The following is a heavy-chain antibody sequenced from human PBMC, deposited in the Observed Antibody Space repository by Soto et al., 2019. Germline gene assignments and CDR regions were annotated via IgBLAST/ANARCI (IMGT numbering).Heavy chain of an antibody. CDR1: GFTFSSYS. V-gene: IGHV3-21*01. CDR2: ISSSSSYI. CDR3: ARDLSRITMKNPPRYFDY. J-gene: IGHJ4*02. D-gene: IGHD3-22*01. Sequence: GGSLRLSCAASGFTFSSYSMNWVRQAPGKGLEWVSSISSSSSYIYYADSVKGRFTISRDNAKNSLYLQMSSLRAEDTAVYYCARDLSRITMKNPPRYFDYWGQGTLVTVSS.